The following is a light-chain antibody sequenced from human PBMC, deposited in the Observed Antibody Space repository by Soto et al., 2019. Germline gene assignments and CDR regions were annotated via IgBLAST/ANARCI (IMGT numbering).Light chain of an antibody. CDR3: QQYESFSPYT. J-gene: IGKJ2*01. CDR1: QSVSSS. V-gene: IGKV1-5*01. CDR2: DAS. Sequence: DIQMNQSPSTLSAFVGDRVTITCRASQSVSSSLAWYQQKPGKAPKILIYDASTLESGVPSRFSCSGYGTEFTLTINSLQPGDVATYYCQQYESFSPYTFGQGTRLEI.